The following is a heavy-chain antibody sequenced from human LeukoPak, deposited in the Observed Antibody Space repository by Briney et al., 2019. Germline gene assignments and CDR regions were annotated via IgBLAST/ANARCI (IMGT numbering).Heavy chain of an antibody. CDR2: IKQDGSEK. CDR1: GFTFSSYW. Sequence: PGGSLRLSCVVSGFTFSSYWMSGVGQAPGKGLEGVANIKQDGSEKYYVASVKGRFTISRDDAENSLYLQMNSLRAEDTAVYYCARGPGRGYSTSWFDYWGQGTLVTVSS. D-gene: IGHD6-13*01. V-gene: IGHV3-7*05. J-gene: IGHJ4*02. CDR3: ARGPGRGYSTSWFDY.